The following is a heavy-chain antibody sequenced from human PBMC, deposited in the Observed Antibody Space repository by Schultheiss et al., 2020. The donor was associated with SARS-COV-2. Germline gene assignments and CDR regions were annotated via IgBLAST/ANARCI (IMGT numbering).Heavy chain of an antibody. CDR2: IYYSGST. Sequence: SETLSLTCTVSGGSVSSGSYYWSWIRQHPGKGLEWIGYIYYSGSTYYNPSLKSRVTISVDTSKNQFSLKLTSVTAADTAVYYCASDQVVVRYYNQASYYYGLDVWGQGTTVTVSS. D-gene: IGHD3-9*01. CDR1: GGSVSSGSYY. J-gene: IGHJ6*02. V-gene: IGHV4-30-4*08. CDR3: ASDQVVVRYYNQASYYYGLDV.